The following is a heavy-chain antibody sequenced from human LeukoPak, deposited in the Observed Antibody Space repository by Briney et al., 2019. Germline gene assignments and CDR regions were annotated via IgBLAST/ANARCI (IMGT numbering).Heavy chain of an antibody. Sequence: SETLSLTCTVSGGSISSNSYYWGWIRQPPGKGLEWIGSIYYSGSTNYNPSLKSRVTISVDTSKNQFSLKLSSVTAADTAVYYCARGRSVLTGPRYFQHWGQGTLVTVSS. CDR1: GGSISSNSYY. CDR2: IYYSGST. J-gene: IGHJ1*01. D-gene: IGHD3-9*01. V-gene: IGHV4-39*07. CDR3: ARGRSVLTGPRYFQH.